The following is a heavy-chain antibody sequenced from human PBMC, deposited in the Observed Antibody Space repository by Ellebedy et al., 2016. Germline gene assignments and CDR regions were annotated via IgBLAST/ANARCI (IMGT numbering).Heavy chain of an antibody. CDR1: GFTFSSYA. Sequence: GESLKISXAASGFTFSSYAMSWVRQAPGKGLEWVSGISGRGGSTYYPDSVRGRFTISRDNSKNTLYLQMNSLRAEDTAVYYCAKGTRGSSLEEFDYWGQGTLVTVSS. J-gene: IGHJ4*02. D-gene: IGHD6-6*01. CDR2: ISGRGGST. V-gene: IGHV3-23*01. CDR3: AKGTRGSSLEEFDY.